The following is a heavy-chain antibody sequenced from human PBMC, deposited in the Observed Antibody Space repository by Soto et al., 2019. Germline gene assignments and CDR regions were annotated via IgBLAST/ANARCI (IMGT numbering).Heavy chain of an antibody. V-gene: IGHV1-18*01. D-gene: IGHD3-10*01. CDR2: ITSYSGNT. CDR1: GYTFTSYG. J-gene: IGHJ4*02. CDR3: ARTYVSGMSSDY. Sequence: GASVKVSCKASGYTFTSYGISWVRQAPGQGLEWMGWITSYSGNTNYAQKFQGRVNMTTDTSTSTAYMELRSLRSDDTALYYCARTYVSGMSSDYWGQGTLVTVS.